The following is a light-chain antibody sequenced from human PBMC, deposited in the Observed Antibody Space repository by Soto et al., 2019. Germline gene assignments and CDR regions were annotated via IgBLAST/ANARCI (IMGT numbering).Light chain of an antibody. CDR1: HSVSSSY. V-gene: IGKV3-20*01. Sequence: ELVLTQSPGTLSLSPLERSTLSCSFGHSVSSSYLAWYQQKPGQAPRLLIYSASSRATGIPDRFSGSGSGADYTLTISRLEPEDSAMYYCQQYGYSFWTFGQGTKVE. CDR3: QQYGYSFWT. J-gene: IGKJ1*01. CDR2: SAS.